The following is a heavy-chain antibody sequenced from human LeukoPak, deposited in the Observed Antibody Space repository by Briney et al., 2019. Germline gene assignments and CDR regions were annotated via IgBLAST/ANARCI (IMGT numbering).Heavy chain of an antibody. CDR3: ARDYYGSGSYFNWFDP. CDR2: IYYSGST. J-gene: IGHJ5*02. V-gene: IGHV4-30-4*01. Sequence: SETLSLTCTVSGGSISSGDYYRSWIRQPPGKGLEWIGYIYYSGSTYYNPSLKSRVTISVDTSKNQFSLKLSSVTAADTAVYYCARDYYGSGSYFNWFDPWGQGTLVAVSS. CDR1: GGSISSGDYY. D-gene: IGHD3-10*01.